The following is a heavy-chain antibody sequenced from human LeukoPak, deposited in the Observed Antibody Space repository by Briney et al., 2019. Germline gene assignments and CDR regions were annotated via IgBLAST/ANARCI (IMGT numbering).Heavy chain of an antibody. Sequence: GGSPRLSCAASGFTFSDYYMSWIRQAPGKGLEWVSYISSSGSTIYYADSVKGRFTISRDNAKNSLYLQMNSLRAEDTAVYYCGSQDTGYPALDYWGQGTLVTVSS. CDR3: GSQDTGYPALDY. V-gene: IGHV3-11*01. J-gene: IGHJ4*02. CDR1: GFTFSDYY. D-gene: IGHD3-9*01. CDR2: ISSSGSTI.